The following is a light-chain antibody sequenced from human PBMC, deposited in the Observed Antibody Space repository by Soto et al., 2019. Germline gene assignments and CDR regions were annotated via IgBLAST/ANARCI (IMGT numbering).Light chain of an antibody. Sequence: DIHMTQSPSSLSASLGDRVTITCRASQSISSYLNWYQQKPGKAPKLLIYAASSLQSGVPSRFSGSGSGTDFTLTISSLQPEDFATYYCQQSYSTPITFGQGTRLEIK. CDR1: QSISSY. V-gene: IGKV1-39*01. CDR2: AAS. J-gene: IGKJ5*01. CDR3: QQSYSTPIT.